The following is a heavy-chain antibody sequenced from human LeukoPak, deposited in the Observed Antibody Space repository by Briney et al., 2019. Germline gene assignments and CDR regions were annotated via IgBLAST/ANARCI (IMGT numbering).Heavy chain of an antibody. D-gene: IGHD3-10*01. CDR2: ISSSGRTI. CDR3: AREEHYYDAFDM. V-gene: IGHV3-48*03. Sequence: GGSLRLSCAASGFTLSNYEMNWVRQAPGKGLEWISYISSSGRTIYYADSVKGRFTISRDNAKNSLSLQMNGLRVADTALYYCAREEHYYDAFDMWGQGTMVTVSS. J-gene: IGHJ3*02. CDR1: GFTLSNYE.